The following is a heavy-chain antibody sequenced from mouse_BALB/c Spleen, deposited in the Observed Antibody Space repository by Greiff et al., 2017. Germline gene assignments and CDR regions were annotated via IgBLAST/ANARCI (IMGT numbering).Heavy chain of an antibody. CDR1: GFTFSSYG. CDR3: GRQDGNCVFDY. V-gene: IGHV5-6*01. Sequence: EVMLVESGGDLVKPGGSLKLSCAASGFTFSSYGMSWVRQTPDKRLEWVATISSGGSYTYYPDSVKGRFTISRDNAKNTLYLQMSSLKSEDTAMYYCGRQDGNCVFDYWGEGTMVTVSA. D-gene: IGHD2-1*01. CDR2: ISSGGSYT. J-gene: IGHJ3*01.